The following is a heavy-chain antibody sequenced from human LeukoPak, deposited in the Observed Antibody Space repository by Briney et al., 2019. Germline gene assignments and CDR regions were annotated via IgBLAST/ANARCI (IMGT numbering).Heavy chain of an antibody. CDR3: ARRPYCSSTSCTDAFHI. Sequence: HGESLKISCKGSGYSFTSYWIGWVRQLPGKGLEWMGIIYPGDSDTRYSPSFQGQVTISADKSISTAYLQWSSLQASDTAMYYCARRPYCSSTSCTDAFHIWGQGTMVTVSS. CDR1: GYSFTSYW. J-gene: IGHJ3*02. CDR2: IYPGDSDT. D-gene: IGHD2-2*01. V-gene: IGHV5-51*01.